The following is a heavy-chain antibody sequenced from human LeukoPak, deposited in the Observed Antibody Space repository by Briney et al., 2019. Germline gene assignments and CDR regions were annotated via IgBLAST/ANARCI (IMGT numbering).Heavy chain of an antibody. V-gene: IGHV4-38-2*01. CDR1: GYSISIGYY. Sequence: SETLSLTCAVSGYSISIGYYWGWIRQPPGKRLEWIGSIYHSGSTYYNPSLKSRVTTSVDTSKNQFSLKLSSVTAADTAVYYCARGDSSGYYFNPIDCWGPGTLVTVSS. D-gene: IGHD3-22*01. J-gene: IGHJ4*02. CDR2: IYHSGST. CDR3: ARGDSSGYYFNPIDC.